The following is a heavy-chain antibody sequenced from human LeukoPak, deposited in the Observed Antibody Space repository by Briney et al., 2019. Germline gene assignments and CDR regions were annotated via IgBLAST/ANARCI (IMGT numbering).Heavy chain of an antibody. CDR2: ISSSGST. D-gene: IGHD1-26*01. CDR1: GDSISSGDYY. J-gene: IGHJ3*02. CDR3: AREIVGDDAFDI. V-gene: IGHV4-61*02. Sequence: PSETLSLTCTVSGDSISSGDYYWSWIRQPAGKGLEWIGRISSSGSTNYNPSLKSRVTISVDTSKNQFSLKLSSVTAADTAVYYCAREIVGDDAFDIWGQGTMVTVSS.